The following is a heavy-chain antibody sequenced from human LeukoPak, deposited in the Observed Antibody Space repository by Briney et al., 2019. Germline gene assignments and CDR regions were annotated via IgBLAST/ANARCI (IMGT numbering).Heavy chain of an antibody. D-gene: IGHD3-9*01. CDR3: ARDLESSTYYDILTGFFDY. CDR2: INPSGSST. V-gene: IGHV1-46*01. J-gene: IGHJ4*02. Sequence: GASVKVSCKASGYTFTGYYMHWVRQAPGQGLEWMGLINPSGSSTSYAQKFQGRLSLTRDMSTSTDYMELSSLRSEDTAVYYCARDLESSTYYDILTGFFDYWGQGTLVTVSS. CDR1: GYTFTGYY.